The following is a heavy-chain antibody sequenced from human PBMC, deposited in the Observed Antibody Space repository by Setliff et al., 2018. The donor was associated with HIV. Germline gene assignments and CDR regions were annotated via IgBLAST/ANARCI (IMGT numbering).Heavy chain of an antibody. CDR1: GGSISRGTYY. V-gene: IGHV4-61*02. D-gene: IGHD5-18*01. Sequence: PSETLSLTCTVSGGSISRGTYYWSWIRQPAGKGLEWIGRIYASGNTDYNPSLKSRLSISVDTSKNQFSLHLTSGTAADTAIYYGARERRAMEGWGDYFDYWGQGKLVTVSS. CDR3: ARERRAMEGWGDYFDY. J-gene: IGHJ4*02. CDR2: IYASGNT.